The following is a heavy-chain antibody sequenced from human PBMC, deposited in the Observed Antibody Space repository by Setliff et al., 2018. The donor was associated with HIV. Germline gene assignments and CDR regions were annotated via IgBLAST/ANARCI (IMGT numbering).Heavy chain of an antibody. V-gene: IGHV3-30*02. CDR3: AKGGIEYSSSSGSDY. J-gene: IGHJ4*02. CDR1: GFTFSSYG. CDR2: IWYDGSNK. D-gene: IGHD6-6*01. Sequence: PWGALRLSCAASGFTFSSYGMHWVRQAPGKGPEWVAVIWYDGSNKYYADSVKGRFTISRDNSKNTLYLQMNSLRAEDTAVYYCAKGGIEYSSSSGSDYWGQGTLVTVSS.